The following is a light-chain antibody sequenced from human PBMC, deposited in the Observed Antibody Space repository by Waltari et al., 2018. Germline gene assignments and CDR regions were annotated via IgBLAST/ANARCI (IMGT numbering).Light chain of an antibody. CDR2: GAS. CDR1: QNIRSY. CDR3: QQGYTAPLT. V-gene: IGKV1-39*01. J-gene: IGKJ4*01. Sequence: DIQLTQSPSSLSASEADRLTITCRASQNIRSYLNWYQQSPGKAPNLLIYGASSLQSGIPSRFSGSGYGTDFTLTISSLQPEDFTTYYCQQGYTAPLTFGGGTKLEIK.